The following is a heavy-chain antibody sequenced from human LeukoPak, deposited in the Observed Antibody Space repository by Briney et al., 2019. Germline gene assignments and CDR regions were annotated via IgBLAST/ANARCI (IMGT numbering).Heavy chain of an antibody. J-gene: IGHJ4*02. CDR3: ARNVYDSSGYYYFDY. Sequence: GGSLRLSCTASGFTFSTYGMNWVRQAPGKGLVWVSRISSDGSSTTYADSVKGRFTISRDNAKNTLYLQMNSLRAEDTAVYYCARNVYDSSGYYYFDYWGQGTLVTVSS. V-gene: IGHV3-74*01. D-gene: IGHD3-22*01. CDR1: GFTFSTYG. CDR2: ISSDGSST.